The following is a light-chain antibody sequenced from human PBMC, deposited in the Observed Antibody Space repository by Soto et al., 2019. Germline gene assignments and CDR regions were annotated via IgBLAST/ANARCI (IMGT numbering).Light chain of an antibody. CDR1: SSDVGGYNY. CDR3: SSYTSGSTLVV. J-gene: IGLJ2*01. V-gene: IGLV2-14*01. CDR2: DVS. Sequence: QSALTQPASVSGYPGQSITISCTGTSSDVGGYNYVSWYQQHPGKAPKLMIYDVSNRPSGVSNRFSGSKSGNTASLTISGLQAEDEADYFCSSYTSGSTLVVFGGGTKLTVL.